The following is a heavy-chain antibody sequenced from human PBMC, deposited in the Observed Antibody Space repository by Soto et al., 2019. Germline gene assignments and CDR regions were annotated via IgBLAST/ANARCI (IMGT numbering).Heavy chain of an antibody. V-gene: IGHV1-3*01. D-gene: IGHD3-3*01. Sequence: QVQLVQSGAEVKKPGASVKVSCKASGYTFTSYGIHWVRQAPGQRLEWMGRINVGNGNTKYSQNFQGRVTITRDTSATTAYLQLSSLRSEVTSVYYCARSTIRYNWFDPWGQGTLVTVSS. CDR2: INVGNGNT. CDR1: GYTFTSYG. CDR3: ARSTIRYNWFDP. J-gene: IGHJ5*02.